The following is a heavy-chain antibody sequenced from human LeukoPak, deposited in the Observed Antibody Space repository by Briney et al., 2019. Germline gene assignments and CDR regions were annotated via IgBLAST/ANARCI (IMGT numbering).Heavy chain of an antibody. CDR1: GFTFSSYV. Sequence: GGSLRLSCAASGFTFSSYVMSWVRQAPGKGLEWVSAISGSGGSTSYADSVKGRFTISRDNSKNTLFLQMNGLRAGDTAVYYCARCRGGSAWYELDYWGRGTLVTVSS. CDR2: ISGSGGST. CDR3: ARCRGGSAWYELDY. D-gene: IGHD6-19*01. V-gene: IGHV3-23*01. J-gene: IGHJ4*02.